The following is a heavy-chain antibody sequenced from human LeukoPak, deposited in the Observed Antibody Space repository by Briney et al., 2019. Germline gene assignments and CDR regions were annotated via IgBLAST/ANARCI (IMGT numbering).Heavy chain of an antibody. CDR2: IYSGGST. J-gene: IGHJ4*02. Sequence: GGSLRLSCAASGFTVSSNYMSWVRQAPGKGLEWVSVIYSGGSTYYADSVKGRFTISRDNAKNSLYLQMNSLRAEDTAVYYCARVDVQSTGYWDYWGQGTLVTVSS. CDR3: ARVDVQSTGYWDY. V-gene: IGHV3-53*01. CDR1: GFTVSSNY. D-gene: IGHD3-9*01.